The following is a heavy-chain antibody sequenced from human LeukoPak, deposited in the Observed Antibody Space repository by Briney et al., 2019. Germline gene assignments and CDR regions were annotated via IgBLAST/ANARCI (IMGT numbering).Heavy chain of an antibody. CDR2: IKEDGSEK. CDR3: AVTIAVGY. D-gene: IGHD6-19*01. J-gene: IGHJ4*02. Sequence: GGSLRLSCAASGFNFSGYWMTWVRQAPGKGLEWVANIKEDGSEKHYVDSVKGRFTISRDNAKNSLYLEMNTLRLEDTAVHYCAVTIAVGYWGQGSLVTVSS. V-gene: IGHV3-7*01. CDR1: GFNFSGYW.